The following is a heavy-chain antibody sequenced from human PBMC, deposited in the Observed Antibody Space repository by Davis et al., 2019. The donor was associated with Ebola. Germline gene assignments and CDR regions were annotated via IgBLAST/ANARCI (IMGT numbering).Heavy chain of an antibody. CDR2: INAGNGNT. J-gene: IGHJ4*02. V-gene: IGHV1-3*01. CDR3: ARYSGYEKFDY. CDR1: GYTFTSYA. D-gene: IGHD5-12*01. Sequence: ASVKVSCKASGYTFTSYAMHWVRQAPGQRLEWMGWINAGNGNTKYSQKFQGRVTITRDTSASTAYMELRSLRSDDTAVYYCARYSGYEKFDYWGQGTLVTVSS.